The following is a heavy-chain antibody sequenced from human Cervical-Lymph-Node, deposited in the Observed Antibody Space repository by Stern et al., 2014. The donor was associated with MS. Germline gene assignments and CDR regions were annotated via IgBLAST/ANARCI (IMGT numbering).Heavy chain of an antibody. CDR1: GFSFGTSW. CDR3: ARDRRAFLDY. Sequence: EVQLLESGGGLVQPGGSLRLSCVASGFSFGTSWMSWVRQPPGRGLAWVANIRQDGYDKFYVDSVKGRFTISRDNARNSLYLQMNSLTVADTAVYYCARDRRAFLDYWGQGTHVAVSS. D-gene: IGHD2/OR15-2a*01. J-gene: IGHJ4*02. CDR2: IRQDGYDK. V-gene: IGHV3-7*01.